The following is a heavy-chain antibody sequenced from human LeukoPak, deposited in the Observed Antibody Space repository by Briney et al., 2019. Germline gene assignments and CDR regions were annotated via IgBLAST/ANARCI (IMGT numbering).Heavy chain of an antibody. CDR2: IYYSGTT. CDR3: ARLAPGAYFDY. V-gene: IGHV4-59*01. D-gene: IGHD7-27*01. J-gene: IGHJ4*02. Sequence: SETLSLTCTVSGGSISSYYWSWIRQPPGKGLEWIGYIYYSGTTNYNPSLKSRVTISVDTSKNQFSLKLSSVTAADTAVYYCARLAPGAYFDYRGQGTLVTVSS. CDR1: GGSISSYY.